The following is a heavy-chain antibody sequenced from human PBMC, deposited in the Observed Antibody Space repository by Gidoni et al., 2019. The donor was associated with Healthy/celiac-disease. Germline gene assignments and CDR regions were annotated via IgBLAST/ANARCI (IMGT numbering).Heavy chain of an antibody. Sequence: QVQLVQSGAEVKKPGSSVKVSCKASGGTFRSYAISWVRQAPGQGFEWMGGIIPIFGTANYAQKFQVRVTITADESTSTAYMELSSLRSEDTAVYYCARVNVDIVATIRWDWFDPWGQGTLVTVSS. J-gene: IGHJ5*02. CDR1: GGTFRSYA. CDR2: IIPIFGTA. D-gene: IGHD5-12*01. CDR3: ARVNVDIVATIRWDWFDP. V-gene: IGHV1-69*01.